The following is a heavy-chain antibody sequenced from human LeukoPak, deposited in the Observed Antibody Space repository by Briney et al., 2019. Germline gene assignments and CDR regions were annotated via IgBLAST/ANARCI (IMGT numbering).Heavy chain of an antibody. Sequence: GASVKVSCKASGYTFTGYYMHWVRQAPGQGLEWMGGINPNIGGTNYAQKFQGRVTMTRDTSISTAYMELSRLRSDDTAVYYCAREAAAGSENWFDPWGQGTLVTVSS. J-gene: IGHJ5*02. CDR2: INPNIGGT. V-gene: IGHV1-2*02. D-gene: IGHD6-13*01. CDR1: GYTFTGYY. CDR3: AREAAAGSENWFDP.